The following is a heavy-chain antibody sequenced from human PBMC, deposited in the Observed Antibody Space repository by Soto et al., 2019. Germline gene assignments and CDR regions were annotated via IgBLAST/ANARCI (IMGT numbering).Heavy chain of an antibody. CDR1: GFTFSKYA. V-gene: IGHV3-23*01. CDR3: ALRYCSRTPCPPLNYYFYMDV. J-gene: IGHJ6*03. CDR2: ISGSGGST. D-gene: IGHD2-2*01. Sequence: EMQLLESGGGLVQPGGSLRLSCAASGFTFSKYAMTWVRQAPGKGLEWVSGISGSGGSTFYAGSVMGRFPISRDNSKNSLYLQMNNLGTEYTAVSYCALRYCSRTPCPPLNYYFYMDVWGYGSTVTVCS.